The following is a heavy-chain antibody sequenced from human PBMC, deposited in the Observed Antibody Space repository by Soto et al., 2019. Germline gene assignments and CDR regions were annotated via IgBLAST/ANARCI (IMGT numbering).Heavy chain of an antibody. CDR1: GGTFSSYA. CDR2: IIPIFGTA. Sequence: SVKVSCKASGGTFSSYAISWVRQAPGQGLEWMGGIIPIFGTANYAQKFQGRVTITADESTSTAYMELSSLRSEDTAVYYCAGNNIAARFLYYYYGMDVWGQGTTVTVSS. D-gene: IGHD6-6*01. J-gene: IGHJ6*02. CDR3: AGNNIAARFLYYYYGMDV. V-gene: IGHV1-69*13.